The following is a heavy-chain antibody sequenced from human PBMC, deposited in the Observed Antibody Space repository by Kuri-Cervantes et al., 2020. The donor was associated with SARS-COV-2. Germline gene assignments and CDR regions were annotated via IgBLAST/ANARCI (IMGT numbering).Heavy chain of an antibody. CDR3: ARAYGSGSYYWCYFDY. J-gene: IGHJ4*02. CDR2: ISGSGGST. Sequence: GGSLRLSCAASGFTFSSYAMSWVRQAPGKGLEWVSAISGSGGSTYYADSVKGRFTISRDNSKNTLYLQMNSLRAEDTAVYYCARAYGSGSYYWCYFDYWGQGTLVTVSS. V-gene: IGHV3-23*01. CDR1: GFTFSSYA. D-gene: IGHD3-10*01.